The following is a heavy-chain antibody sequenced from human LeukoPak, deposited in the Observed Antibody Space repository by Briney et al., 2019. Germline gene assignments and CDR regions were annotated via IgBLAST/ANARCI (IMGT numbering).Heavy chain of an antibody. D-gene: IGHD3-22*01. CDR2: IYTSGST. CDR1: GGSISSYY. V-gene: IGHV4-4*07. CDR3: ARDYYDSSGYWGYYYGMDV. Sequence: SETLSLTCTVSGGSISSYYWSWIRQPAGKGLEWIGRIYTSGSTNCNPSLKSRVTMSVDTSKNQFSLKLSSVTAADTAVYYCARDYYDSSGYWGYYYGMDVWSQGTTVTVSS. J-gene: IGHJ6*02.